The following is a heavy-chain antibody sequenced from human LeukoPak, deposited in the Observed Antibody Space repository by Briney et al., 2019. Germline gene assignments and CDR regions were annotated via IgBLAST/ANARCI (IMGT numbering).Heavy chain of an antibody. CDR1: GFTFSDYS. D-gene: IGHD3-22*01. J-gene: IGHJ6*03. V-gene: IGHV3-30*02. CDR2: IRYDGNNK. CDR3: ARVGYDSSGLHYYYYYMDV. Sequence: PGGSLRLSCAASGFTFSDYSMHWVRQAPGKGLNWVAFIRYDGNNKYYADSVKGRFTISRDNSKNMLYLEMNSLSTEDTAVYYCARVGYDSSGLHYYYYYMDVWGKGTTVTVSS.